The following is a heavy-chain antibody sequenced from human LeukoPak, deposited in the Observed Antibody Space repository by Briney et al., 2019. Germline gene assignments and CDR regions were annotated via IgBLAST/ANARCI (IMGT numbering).Heavy chain of an antibody. CDR3: ARDAYYDSSGYYRPNWFDP. V-gene: IGHV1-2*02. J-gene: IGHJ5*02. CDR1: GYTFTGYY. CDR2: INPNSGGT. Sequence: ASVKVSCKASGYTFTGYYMHWVRQAPGQGLEWMGWINPNSGGTNYAQKFQGRVTMTRDTSISTAYMELSRLRSDDTAVYYCARDAYYDSSGYYRPNWFDPWGQGTLVTVSS. D-gene: IGHD3-22*01.